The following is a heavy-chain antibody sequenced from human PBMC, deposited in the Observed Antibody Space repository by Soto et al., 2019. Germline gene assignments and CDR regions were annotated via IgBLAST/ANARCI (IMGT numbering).Heavy chain of an antibody. CDR3: ARAPYNHDDGDLDF. CDR2: IYSRDSDT. J-gene: IGHJ4*02. D-gene: IGHD1-1*01. CDR1: GFRFTNFW. V-gene: IGHV5-51*01. Sequence: EVQLVQSGAELKKPGASLKISCQTSGFRFTNFWIGWVRQRPGKGLEWMGIIYSRDSDTKYSPSFQGQVTISVDTSITTAYLQWSSLKASDTAVYYCARAPYNHDDGDLDFWGQGTLVTVSS.